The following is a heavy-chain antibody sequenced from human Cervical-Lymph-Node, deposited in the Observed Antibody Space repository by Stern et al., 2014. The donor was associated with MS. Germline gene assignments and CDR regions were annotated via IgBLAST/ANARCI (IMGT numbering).Heavy chain of an antibody. J-gene: IGHJ4*02. CDR2: INPNSGGT. V-gene: IGHV1-2*06. Sequence: VHLVESGAEVKKPGASVKVSCKASGYTFTGYSMHWVRQAPGQGLEWMGRINPNSGGTNNAQKFQGRVTMARDTSINTVYMELSRLTSDDTAVYYCARNYYFDSWGQGTLVTVSS. CDR1: GYTFTGYS. CDR3: ARNYYFDS.